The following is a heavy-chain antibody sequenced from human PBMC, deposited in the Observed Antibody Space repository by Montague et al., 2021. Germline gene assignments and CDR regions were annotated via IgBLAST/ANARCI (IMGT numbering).Heavy chain of an antibody. D-gene: IGHD3-10*01. V-gene: IGHV4-59*08. J-gene: IGHJ5*02. Sequence: SETLSLTCTVSSGSIFHAHWSWVRQPPGKGLEWLGSMFYGGATSNNPSLKSRVTMSIDTSTNQFSLKLSSVTAADTAVYYCAKQDYFVSGTSYKGFDPWGQGILVTVSP. CDR3: AKQDYFVSGTSYKGFDP. CDR1: SGSIFHAH. CDR2: MFYGGAT.